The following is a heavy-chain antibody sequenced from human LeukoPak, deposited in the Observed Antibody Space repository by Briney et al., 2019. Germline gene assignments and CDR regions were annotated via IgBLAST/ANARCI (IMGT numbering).Heavy chain of an antibody. D-gene: IGHD5-12*01. CDR2: IRNKVHSFTT. Sequence: PGGSLRLSCAASGFTFSDHYMEWVCRAPGKGLEWVGRIRNKVHSFTTEYAASVKGRFTISRDDSRNSLYLQMYSLKPEDTAVYYCGRVLVSGEKYKTDYWGQGTQVSVSS. V-gene: IGHV3-72*01. J-gene: IGHJ4*02. CDR1: GFTFSDHY. CDR3: GRVLVSGEKYKTDY.